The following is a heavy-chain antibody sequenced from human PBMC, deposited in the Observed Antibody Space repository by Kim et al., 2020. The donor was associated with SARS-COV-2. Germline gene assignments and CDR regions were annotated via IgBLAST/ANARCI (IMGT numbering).Heavy chain of an antibody. J-gene: IGHJ5*02. D-gene: IGHD1-26*01. CDR1: GGTFSSYA. V-gene: IGHV1-69*13. Sequence: SVKVSCKASGGTFSSYAISWVRQAPGQGLEWMGGIIPIFGTANYAQKFQGRVTITADESTSTAYMELSSLRSEDTAVYYCARVVGATGPFDPWGQGTLVTVSS. CDR2: IIPIFGTA. CDR3: ARVVGATGPFDP.